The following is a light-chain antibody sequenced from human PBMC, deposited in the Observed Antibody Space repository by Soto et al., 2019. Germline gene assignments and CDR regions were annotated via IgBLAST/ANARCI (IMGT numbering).Light chain of an antibody. CDR1: QSVSSR. V-gene: IGKV3-15*01. Sequence: EIVLTQSPGTLSLSPGERATLSCRASQSVSSRVAWYQQKPGQAPRLLISGASTRATGTPARFIGSGSGTDFTLTISSLQSEDFAIYHCQQYERWPPWTFGQGTKVDIK. J-gene: IGKJ1*01. CDR3: QQYERWPPWT. CDR2: GAS.